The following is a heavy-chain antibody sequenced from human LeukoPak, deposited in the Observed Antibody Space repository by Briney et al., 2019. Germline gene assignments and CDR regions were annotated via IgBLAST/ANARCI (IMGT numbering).Heavy chain of an antibody. V-gene: IGHV3-23*01. J-gene: IGHJ3*02. D-gene: IGHD6-13*01. CDR1: GFTFRFYA. CDR2: ITGDASVT. Sequence: GGSLRLSCAGSGFTFRFYAMTWVRQAPGKGLEWVSGITGDASVTYDADSVKGRFNISRANSKNTRYLQLNSLRVEDTAVYYCAKAYSTSLYGDAFHIGSQGTMVTVSP. CDR3: AKAYSTSLYGDAFHI.